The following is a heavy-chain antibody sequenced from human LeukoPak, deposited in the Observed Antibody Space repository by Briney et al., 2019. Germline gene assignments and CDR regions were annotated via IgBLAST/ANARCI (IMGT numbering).Heavy chain of an antibody. V-gene: IGHV3-7*01. CDR3: ARDKVVGATNFDY. Sequence: GGSLRLSCVASGFTFRTSWMSWVRQAPGKGLEWVANIKQDGGEKYYVDSVKGRFTISRDNAKNSLYLQMNSLRAEDTAVYYCARDKVVGATNFDYWGQGTLVTVSS. J-gene: IGHJ4*02. CDR1: GFTFRTSW. D-gene: IGHD1-26*01. CDR2: IKQDGGEK.